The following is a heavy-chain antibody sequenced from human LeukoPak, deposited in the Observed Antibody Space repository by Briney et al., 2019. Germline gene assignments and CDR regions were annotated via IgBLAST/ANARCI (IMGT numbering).Heavy chain of an antibody. J-gene: IGHJ4*02. CDR3: ARDTKAGYFDL. CDR2: IKEDGTRD. CDR1: GFAFNTYW. V-gene: IGHV3-7*01. Sequence: GSLRLPCAASGFAFNTYWMSWVRQAPGKGLEWLANIKEDGTRDYYVESLKGRFTISKDNAKNSLYLQVSVLRPEDTAVYYCARDTKAGYFDLWGQGTLVTVSS.